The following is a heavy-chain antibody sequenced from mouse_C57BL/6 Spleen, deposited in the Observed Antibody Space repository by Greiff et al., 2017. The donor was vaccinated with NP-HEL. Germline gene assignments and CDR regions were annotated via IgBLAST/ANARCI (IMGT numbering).Heavy chain of an antibody. CDR1: GFTFTDYY. CDR3: ARYVVTYFDY. V-gene: IGHV7-3*01. D-gene: IGHD2-2*01. J-gene: IGHJ2*01. Sequence: VKLMESGGGLVQPGGSLSLSCAASGFTFTDYYMSWVRQPPGKALEWLGFIRNKANGYTTEYSASVKGRFTISRDNSQSILYLQMNALRAEDSATYYCARYVVTYFDYGGQGTTLTVSS. CDR2: IRNKANGYTT.